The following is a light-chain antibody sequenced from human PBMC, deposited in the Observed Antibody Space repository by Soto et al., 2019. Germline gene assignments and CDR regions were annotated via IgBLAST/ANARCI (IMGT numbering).Light chain of an antibody. Sequence: QSVLTQPASVSGSPGQSITISCTGTISDVGGYNFVSWYQQHPDKAPKLIIYEVSNRPSGVSNRFSASKSGNTASLTISGLQAEDEADYYCTSFTKSITGVFGGGTKVTVL. CDR1: ISDVGGYNF. V-gene: IGLV2-14*01. CDR3: TSFTKSITGV. CDR2: EVS. J-gene: IGLJ3*02.